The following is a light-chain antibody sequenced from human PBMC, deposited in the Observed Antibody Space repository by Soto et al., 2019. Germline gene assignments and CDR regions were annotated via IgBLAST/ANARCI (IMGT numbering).Light chain of an antibody. CDR3: QQYNNWWT. J-gene: IGKJ1*01. CDR1: QSVSTN. CDR2: GAF. Sequence: EIVMTQSPATLSVSPGERATLSCRASQSVSTNLAWYQQKRGQAPRLLIYGAFSRATGIPARFSGSGSGTEFTLTISSLQSEDFAVYYCQQYNNWWTFGQGTKVEIK. V-gene: IGKV3-15*01.